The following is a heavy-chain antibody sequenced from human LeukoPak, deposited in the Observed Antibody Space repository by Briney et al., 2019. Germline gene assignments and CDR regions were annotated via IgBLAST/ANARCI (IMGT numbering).Heavy chain of an antibody. Sequence: PGGSLRLSCAASGFTFNSYLMHWVRHAPGKGLVWVSRIESDGSSTTYADSVKGRFTISRDNAKNTLFLQMDSLRADDTAVYYCARAPGGWYGMDVWGQGTTVTVSS. CDR3: ARAPGGWYGMDV. V-gene: IGHV3-74*01. CDR2: IESDGSST. J-gene: IGHJ6*02. CDR1: GFTFNSYL. D-gene: IGHD6-19*01.